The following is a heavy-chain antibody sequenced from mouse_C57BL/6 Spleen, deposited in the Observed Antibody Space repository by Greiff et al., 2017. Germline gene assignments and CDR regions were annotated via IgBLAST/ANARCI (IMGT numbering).Heavy chain of an antibody. CDR2: INPYNGGT. Sequence: VQLKQSGPVLVKPGASVKMSCKASGYTFTDYYMNWVKQSHGKSLEWIGVINPYNGGTSYNQKFKGKATLTVDKSSSTAYMELNSLTSEDSAVYYCARRRIYYDYDDYAMDYWGQGTSVTVSS. V-gene: IGHV1-19*01. D-gene: IGHD2-4*01. CDR3: ARRRIYYDYDDYAMDY. J-gene: IGHJ4*01. CDR1: GYTFTDYY.